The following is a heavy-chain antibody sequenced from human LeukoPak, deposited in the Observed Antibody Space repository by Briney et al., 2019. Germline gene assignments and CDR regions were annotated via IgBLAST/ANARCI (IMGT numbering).Heavy chain of an antibody. V-gene: IGHV3-11*05. CDR2: ITPSSYT. D-gene: IGHD1-14*01. CDR1: GFTFSDFY. CDR3: AKGHHHMDV. Sequence: GGSLRLSCAASGFTFSDFYMTWIRQAPGKELEWLSYITPSSYTNYADSVKGRFTISRDNAKNSLYLQMNSLRADDTAVYYCAKGHHHMDVGGQGTTVTVSS. J-gene: IGHJ6*02.